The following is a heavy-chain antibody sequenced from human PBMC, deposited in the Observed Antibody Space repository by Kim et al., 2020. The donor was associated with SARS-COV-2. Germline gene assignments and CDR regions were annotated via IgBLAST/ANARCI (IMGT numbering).Heavy chain of an antibody. CDR3: ARIFGSSWYEGYYYGMDV. CDR1: GYTFTSYD. J-gene: IGHJ6*02. Sequence: ASVKVSCKASGYTFTSYDINWVRQATGQGLEWMGWMNPNSGNTGYAQKFQGRVTMTRNTSISTAYMELSSLRSEDTAVYYCARIFGSSWYEGYYYGMDVWGQGTTVTVSS. CDR2: MNPNSGNT. D-gene: IGHD6-13*01. V-gene: IGHV1-8*01.